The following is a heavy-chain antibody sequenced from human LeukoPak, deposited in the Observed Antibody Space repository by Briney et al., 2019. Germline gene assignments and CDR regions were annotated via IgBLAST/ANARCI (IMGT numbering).Heavy chain of an antibody. CDR1: GFTFSSYG. Sequence: GGSLRLSCAASGFTFSSYGMHWVRQAPGKGLEWVAAISYDGSNKFYADSVKGRFTISRDNSKNTLYLQMNSLRADDTAVYYRAKDPPPYFERPEGYFQHWGQGTLVTVSS. CDR3: AKDPPPYFERPEGYFQH. CDR2: ISYDGSNK. V-gene: IGHV3-30*18. D-gene: IGHD3-9*01. J-gene: IGHJ1*01.